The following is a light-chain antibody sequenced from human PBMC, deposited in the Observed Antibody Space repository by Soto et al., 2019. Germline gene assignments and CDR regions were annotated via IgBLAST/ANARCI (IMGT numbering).Light chain of an antibody. CDR3: HSYDSNLSV. CDR1: SSNIGAGYD. J-gene: IGLJ2*01. CDR2: GNN. V-gene: IGLV1-40*01. Sequence: QSVLTQPPSVSGAPGQRVTISCTGSSSNIGAGYDVHWYQHLPGTAPKLLIYGNNNRPSGVPDRFSGSKSGTSASLAITGLQAEDEADYYCHSYDSNLSVFGGGTKLTVL.